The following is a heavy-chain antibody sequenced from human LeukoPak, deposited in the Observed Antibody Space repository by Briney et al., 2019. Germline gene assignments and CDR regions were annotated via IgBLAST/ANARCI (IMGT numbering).Heavy chain of an antibody. CDR2: IYYSGST. Sequence: SETLSLTCTVSGGSISSSSYYWGWIRQPPGKGLEWIGSIYYSGSTYYNPSLKSRVTISVDTSKNQFSLKLSSVTAADTAVHYCARHYSGYDRWGQGTLVTVSS. J-gene: IGHJ4*02. V-gene: IGHV4-39*01. CDR3: ARHYSGYDR. D-gene: IGHD5-12*01. CDR1: GGSISSSSYY.